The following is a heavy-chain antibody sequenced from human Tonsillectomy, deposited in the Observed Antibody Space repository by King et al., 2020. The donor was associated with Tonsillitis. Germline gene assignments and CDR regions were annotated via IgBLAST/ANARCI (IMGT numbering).Heavy chain of an antibody. J-gene: IGHJ6*02. CDR3: AKYISSIAPYYYAMDV. D-gene: IGHD6-6*01. CDR2: ISWNSGSI. Sequence: VQLVESGGGLVQPGRSLRLSCAASGFTFDDYAMHWVRQAPGKGLEWVSGISWNSGSIGYADSVKGRFTISRDNAKNSLYLQMNSLRAEDTALYYCAKYISSIAPYYYAMDVWGQGTTVTVSS. CDR1: GFTFDDYA. V-gene: IGHV3-9*01.